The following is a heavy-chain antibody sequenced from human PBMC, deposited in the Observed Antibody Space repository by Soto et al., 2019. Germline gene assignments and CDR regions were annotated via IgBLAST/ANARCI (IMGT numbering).Heavy chain of an antibody. CDR3: ARDARGDEAPMDY. CDR2: INPNSGGT. CDR1: GYTFTGYY. V-gene: IGHV1-2*04. Sequence: QVQLVQSGAEVKKPGASVKVSCKASGYTFTGYYMHWVRQAPGQGLEWMGWINPNSGGTNYAQKFQGWVTMTSDTSISTAYREVSRLRSDDTAVYYCARDARGDEAPMDYWGQGTLVTVSS. D-gene: IGHD3-10*01. J-gene: IGHJ4*02.